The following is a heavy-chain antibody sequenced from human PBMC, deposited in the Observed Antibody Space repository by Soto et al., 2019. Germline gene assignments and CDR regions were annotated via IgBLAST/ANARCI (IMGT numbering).Heavy chain of an antibody. CDR1: GGSTSSDNY. J-gene: IGHJ4*02. Sequence: SETLSLTCTVSGGSTSSDNYWSWIRQPPGKGLEWIGHIYYSGNTDYNPSLKSRLAISIDTSKNQFSLKLSSVTAADTAVYFCAREGGESSDGLYYFDSWGQGSLVTV. D-gene: IGHD3-16*01. CDR2: IYYSGNT. V-gene: IGHV4-30-4*01. CDR3: AREGGESSDGLYYFDS.